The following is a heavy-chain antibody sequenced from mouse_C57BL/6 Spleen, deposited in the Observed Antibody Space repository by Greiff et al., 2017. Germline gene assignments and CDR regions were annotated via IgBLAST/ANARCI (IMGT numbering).Heavy chain of an antibody. D-gene: IGHD2-3*01. J-gene: IGHJ2*01. CDR3: ARKGIYDGYPLDY. CDR1: GYTFTSYW. Sequence: QVQLQQPGAELVMPGASVKLSCKASGYTFTSYWMHWVKQRPGQGLEWIGEIDPSDSYTNYNQKFKGKSTLTVDKSSSTAYMQLSSLTSEDSAVYYCARKGIYDGYPLDYWGQGTTLTVSS. CDR2: IDPSDSYT. V-gene: IGHV1-69*01.